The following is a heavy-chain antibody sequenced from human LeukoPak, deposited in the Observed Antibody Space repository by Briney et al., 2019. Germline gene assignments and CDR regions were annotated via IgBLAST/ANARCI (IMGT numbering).Heavy chain of an antibody. J-gene: IGHJ4*02. CDR2: IYYGGST. Sequence: PSETLSLTCTVSGGSINSSSFYWGWIRQPPGKGLEWIGSIYYGGSTYYTPSLESRVTISVDTSKNHFSLNLSSVTAADTAVYYCARDNRVGMVPLFDFWGPGTLVTVSS. V-gene: IGHV4-39*07. CDR1: GGSINSSSFY. D-gene: IGHD3-10*01. CDR3: ARDNRVGMVPLFDF.